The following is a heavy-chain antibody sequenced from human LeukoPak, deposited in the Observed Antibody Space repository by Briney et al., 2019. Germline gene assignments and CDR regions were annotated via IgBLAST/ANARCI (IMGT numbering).Heavy chain of an antibody. J-gene: IGHJ6*03. Sequence: SVEVSCKASGYTFTSYGISWVRQAPGQGLEWMGWISAYNGNTNYAQKLQGRVTMTTDTSTSTAYMELRSLRSDDTAVYYCASVNFWSGYLYYMDVWGKGTTVTVSS. CDR2: ISAYNGNT. D-gene: IGHD3-3*01. CDR1: GYTFTSYG. V-gene: IGHV1-18*01. CDR3: ASVNFWSGYLYYMDV.